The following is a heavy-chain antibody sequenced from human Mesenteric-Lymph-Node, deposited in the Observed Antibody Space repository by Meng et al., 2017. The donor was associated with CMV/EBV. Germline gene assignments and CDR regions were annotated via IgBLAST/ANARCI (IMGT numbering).Heavy chain of an antibody. J-gene: IGHJ4*02. Sequence: RRLSCAVSGLTSRTNWMHWVRQAPGKGLVWVSHINRDGSSTSYADSVKGRFTISRDNAKNTLYLQMNSLRVEDTAVYYCARDLTFDYWGQGTLVTVSS. V-gene: IGHV3-74*01. CDR2: INRDGSST. D-gene: IGHD3-16*01. CDR3: ARDLTFDY. CDR1: GLTSRTNW.